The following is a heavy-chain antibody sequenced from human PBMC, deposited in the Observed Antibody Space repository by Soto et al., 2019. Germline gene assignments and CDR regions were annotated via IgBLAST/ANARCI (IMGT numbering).Heavy chain of an antibody. D-gene: IGHD7-27*01. Sequence: EVKVVESGGGLVQPGGSLRLSCAASGFTFSDNWMHWVRQPPWKGPVWVSRISGDASSTSYADSVKGRFTISRDSAKNTVYLQMDSLRVEDTAVYYCTRGGTRTTYWGLFDSWGQGTLVTVSS. CDR3: TRGGTRTTYWGLFDS. CDR1: GFTFSDNW. V-gene: IGHV3-74*01. J-gene: IGHJ4*02. CDR2: ISGDASST.